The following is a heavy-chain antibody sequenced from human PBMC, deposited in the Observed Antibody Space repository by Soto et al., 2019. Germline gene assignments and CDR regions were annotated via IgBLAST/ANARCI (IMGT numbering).Heavy chain of an antibody. CDR3: ARVFVDSRGYYPGGAFDI. Sequence: GASVKVSCKASGYTFTSYGISWVRQAPGQGLEGMGWISAYNGNTNYAQKLQGRVTMTTDTSTSTAYMELRSLRSDDTAVYYCARVFVDSRGYYPGGAFDIWGQGTMVTVSS. CDR1: GYTFTSYG. V-gene: IGHV1-18*04. D-gene: IGHD3-22*01. CDR2: ISAYNGNT. J-gene: IGHJ3*02.